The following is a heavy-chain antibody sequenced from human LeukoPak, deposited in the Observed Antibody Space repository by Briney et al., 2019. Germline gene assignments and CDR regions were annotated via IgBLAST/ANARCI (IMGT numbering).Heavy chain of an antibody. CDR2: IIPILGIA. Sequence: ASVKVSFTASGGTFSSYTISWVRQAPGQGLEWMGRIIPILGIANYAQKFQGRVTITADKSTSTAYMELSSLRSEDTAVYYCARVAEPGLFDYWGQGTLVTVSS. D-gene: IGHD1-14*01. J-gene: IGHJ4*02. CDR1: GGTFSSYT. CDR3: ARVAEPGLFDY. V-gene: IGHV1-69*02.